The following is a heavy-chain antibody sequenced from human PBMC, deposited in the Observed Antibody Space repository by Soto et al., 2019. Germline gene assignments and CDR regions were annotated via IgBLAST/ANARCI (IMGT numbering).Heavy chain of an antibody. Sequence: QVQLVQSGAEEKKPGASVKVSCKASGYTFTSYAMHWVRQAPGQRLEWMGWINTGNGNTKYSQKFQGRVTITRDTSASTSYMELSSLRAEDTAAYYCARRGDGMDVWGQGTTVTVSS. CDR2: INTGNGNT. J-gene: IGHJ6*02. V-gene: IGHV1-3*04. CDR1: GYTFTSYA. CDR3: ARRGDGMDV. D-gene: IGHD3-10*01.